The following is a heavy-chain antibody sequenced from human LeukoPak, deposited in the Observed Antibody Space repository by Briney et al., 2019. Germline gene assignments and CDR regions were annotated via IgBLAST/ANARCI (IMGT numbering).Heavy chain of an antibody. V-gene: IGHV1-2*02. D-gene: IGHD3-3*01. J-gene: IGHJ4*02. CDR1: GYTFTGYF. CDR3: ARDTRITIFGVVTLFDY. Sequence: GASVKVSCKTSGYTFTGYFMHWVRQAPGQGLEWMGWINPNSGGTSYAQKFQGRVTMTRDTSISTAYMELSRLRSDDTAVYYCARDTRITIFGVVTLFDYWGQGTLVTVSS. CDR2: INPNSGGT.